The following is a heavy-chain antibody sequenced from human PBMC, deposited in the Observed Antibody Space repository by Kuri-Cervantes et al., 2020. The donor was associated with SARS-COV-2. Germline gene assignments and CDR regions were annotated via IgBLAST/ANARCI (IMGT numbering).Heavy chain of an antibody. V-gene: IGHV5-51*01. CDR3: AQQSALDAFEI. Sequence: GESPKISLQDSGYTLTNFWIGWVRQQPGKGLEWMWVIFPGDSDSRYSPSFQGQVTISADNSINTAYLHWNSLKASDTAMYYCAQQSALDAFEIWGQGTLVTVSS. CDR2: IFPGDSDS. J-gene: IGHJ3*02. D-gene: IGHD3/OR15-3a*01. CDR1: GYTLTNFW.